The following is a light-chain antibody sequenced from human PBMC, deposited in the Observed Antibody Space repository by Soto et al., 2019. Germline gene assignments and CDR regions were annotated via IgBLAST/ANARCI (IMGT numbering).Light chain of an antibody. V-gene: IGKV1-5*03. CDR1: QSISSW. CDR3: QQYNSLWT. CDR2: KAS. Sequence: DIQMTQSPSTLSASVGDRVTITCRASQSISSWLAWYQQKPGKAPKLLIYKASSLESGVPSRFSGSGSGTECTLTISSLQPYDFATYYCQQYNSLWTFGQGTKVEIK. J-gene: IGKJ1*01.